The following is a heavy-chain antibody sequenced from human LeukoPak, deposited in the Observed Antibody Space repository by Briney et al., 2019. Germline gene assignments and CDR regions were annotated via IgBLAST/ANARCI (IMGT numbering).Heavy chain of an antibody. CDR1: GFTSSSYE. D-gene: IGHD1-26*01. V-gene: IGHV3-48*03. CDR2: ISSSGSTI. Sequence: GGSLRLSCAASGFTSSSYEMNRVRQAPGKGLEWVSYISSSGSTIYYADSVKGRFTISRDNAKNSLYLQMNSLRAEDTAVYYCARDLGGGTFDYWGQGTLVTVSS. CDR3: ARDLGGGTFDY. J-gene: IGHJ4*02.